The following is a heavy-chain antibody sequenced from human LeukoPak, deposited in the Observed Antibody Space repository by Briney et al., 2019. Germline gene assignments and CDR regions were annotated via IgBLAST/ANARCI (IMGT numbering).Heavy chain of an antibody. CDR2: INPNSGGT. CDR3: ARVSHKGLVVVADDY. Sequence: VASVKVSCKASGYTFTSYYMHWVRQAPGQGLEWMGRINPNSGGTNYAQKFQGRVTMTRDTSISTAYMELSRLTSDDTAVYYCARVSHKGLVVVADDYWGQGTLVTVSS. J-gene: IGHJ4*02. V-gene: IGHV1-2*06. CDR1: GYTFTSYY. D-gene: IGHD2-15*01.